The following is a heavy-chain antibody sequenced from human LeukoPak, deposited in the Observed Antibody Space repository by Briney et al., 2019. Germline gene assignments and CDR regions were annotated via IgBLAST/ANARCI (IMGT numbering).Heavy chain of an antibody. Sequence: SETLSLTCTVSGGSISSYYWSWIRQPPGKGLEWIGYIYYSGSTNYNPSLKSRVTISVDTSKNQFSLKLSSVTAADTAVYYCAKGGDGSGYCYGSSWGQGILVTVSS. CDR3: AKGGDGSGYCYGSS. CDR1: GGSISSYY. J-gene: IGHJ5*02. D-gene: IGHD3-22*01. V-gene: IGHV4-59*01. CDR2: IYYSGST.